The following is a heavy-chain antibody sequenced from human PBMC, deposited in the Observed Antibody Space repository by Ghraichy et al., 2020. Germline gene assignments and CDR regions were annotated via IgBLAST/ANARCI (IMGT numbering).Heavy chain of an antibody. CDR3: AREPLPGDAAIFGVVRRGYFDD. CDR1: GYTFTSYG. V-gene: IGHV1-18*01. Sequence: ASVKVSCKASGYTFTSYGISWVRQAPGQGLEWMGWISAYNGNTNYAQKLQGRVTMTTDTSTSTAYMELRSLRSDDTAVYYCAREPLPGDAAIFGVVRRGYFDDWGQGTLATVS. J-gene: IGHJ4*02. D-gene: IGHD3-3*01. CDR2: ISAYNGNT.